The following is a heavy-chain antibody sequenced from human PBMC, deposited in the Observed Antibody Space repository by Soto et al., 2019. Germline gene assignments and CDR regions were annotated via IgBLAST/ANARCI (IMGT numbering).Heavy chain of an antibody. CDR3: ARVFSSGSGWMYYFDF. D-gene: IGHD6-19*01. CDR1: SDSIAGENW. J-gene: IGHJ4*02. CDR2: VFHTGGT. Sequence: QVQLQESGPGLVKPSETLSLTCTVSSDSIAGENWWSWVRQPLGLGLEWIGEVFHTGGTNYNPSLKSRVTMEVDKSKSQFSLKLISATAADTAVYYCARVFSSGSGWMYYFDFWGQGTLVSVSS. V-gene: IGHV4-4*02.